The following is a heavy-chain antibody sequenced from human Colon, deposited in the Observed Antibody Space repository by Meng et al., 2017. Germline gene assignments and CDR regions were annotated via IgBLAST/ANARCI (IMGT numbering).Heavy chain of an antibody. J-gene: IGHJ4*02. Sequence: VRRQQQGPGLVKPSQPPSPTCAISGDSVSSNSAAWNWIRQSPSRGLEWLGRTYYRSKWYNDYAVSVKSRITINPDTSKNQFSLQLNSVTPEDTAVYYCARDSSSSAYSPFDYWGQGTLVTVSS. CDR2: TYYRSKWYN. CDR3: ARDSSSSAYSPFDY. CDR1: GDSVSSNSAA. V-gene: IGHV6-1*01. D-gene: IGHD3-22*01.